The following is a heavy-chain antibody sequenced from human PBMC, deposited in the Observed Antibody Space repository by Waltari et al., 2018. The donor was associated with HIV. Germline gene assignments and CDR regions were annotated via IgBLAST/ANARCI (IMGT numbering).Heavy chain of an antibody. V-gene: IGHV4-38-2*02. CDR2: IYHSGST. D-gene: IGHD6-6*01. CDR3: ARDGESSIAARPPPS. CDR1: GYSISSGYY. J-gene: IGHJ4*02. Sequence: QVQLQESGPGLVKPSETLSLTCTVSGYSISSGYYWGWIRQPPGKGLEWIGSIYHSGSTYYNPSLKSRVTISVDTSKNQFSLKLSSVTAADTAVYYCARDGESSIAARPPPSWGQGTLVTVSS.